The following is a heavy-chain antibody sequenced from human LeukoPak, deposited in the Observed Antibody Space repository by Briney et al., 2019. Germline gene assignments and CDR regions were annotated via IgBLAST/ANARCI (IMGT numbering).Heavy chain of an antibody. D-gene: IGHD2-15*01. CDR3: ARVRAYCSGGSCYYYYYYMDV. V-gene: IGHV4-61*02. CDR1: GGSISSGSYS. J-gene: IGHJ6*03. CDR2: IYTSGST. Sequence: PSETLSLTCTVSGGSISSGSYSWSWIRQPAGKGLEWIGRIYTSGSTNYNPSLKSRVTISVDTSKKQFSLKLSSVTAADTAVYYCARVRAYCSGGSCYYYYYYMDVWGKGTTVTISS.